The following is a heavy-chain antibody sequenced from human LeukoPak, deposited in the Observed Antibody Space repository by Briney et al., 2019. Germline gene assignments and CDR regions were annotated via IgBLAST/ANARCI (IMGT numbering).Heavy chain of an antibody. CDR2: IKSKTDGGTT. V-gene: IGHV3-15*01. CDR1: GFTFSNAW. D-gene: IGHD3-3*01. CDR3: ARDRPDFGVVPKTYYYGMDV. J-gene: IGHJ6*02. Sequence: PGGSLRLSCAASGFTFSNAWMSWVRQAPGQGLEWVGRIKSKTDGGTTDYAAPVKGRFTISRDDSKNTLYLQMNSLRAEDTAVYYCARDRPDFGVVPKTYYYGMDVWGQGTTVTVSS.